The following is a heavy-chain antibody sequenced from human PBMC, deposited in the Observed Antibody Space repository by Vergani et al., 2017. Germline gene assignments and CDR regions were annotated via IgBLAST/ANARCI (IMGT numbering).Heavy chain of an antibody. CDR3: ASLRRRDDYGDNSPGD. J-gene: IGHJ4*02. CDR1: GGSISSYY. V-gene: IGHV4-4*07. D-gene: IGHD4-17*01. CDR2: IYTSGST. Sequence: QVQLQESGPGLVKPSETLSLTCTVSGGSISSYYWSWIRQPAGKGLEWIGRIYTSGSTNYNPSLKSRVTMSVDTSKNQFSLKLSSVTAADTAVYYCASLRRRDDYGDNSPGDWGQGTLVTVSS.